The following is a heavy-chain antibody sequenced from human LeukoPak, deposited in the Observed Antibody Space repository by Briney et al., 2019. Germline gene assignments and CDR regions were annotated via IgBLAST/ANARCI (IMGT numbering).Heavy chain of an antibody. CDR1: GFTFSSYW. Sequence: GGSLRLSCAASGFTFSSYWMSWVRQAPGKGLEWVANIKQDGSDKYYVDSVKGRFTISEDNAKSSLYLQMNSLRAEDTAVYYCARAWIELWSHDYWGQGTLVTVSS. CDR3: ARAWIELWSHDY. D-gene: IGHD5-18*01. J-gene: IGHJ4*02. V-gene: IGHV3-7*03. CDR2: IKQDGSDK.